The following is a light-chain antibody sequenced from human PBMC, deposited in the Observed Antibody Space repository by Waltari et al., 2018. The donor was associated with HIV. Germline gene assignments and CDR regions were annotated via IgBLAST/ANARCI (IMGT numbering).Light chain of an antibody. CDR3: AAWDDSLSGV. CDR2: RNN. Sequence: QSVLTQPPSASGTPGQRVTISCSGSSSHIGSNYVYWYQQLPGTAPNLPIYRNNQRPSGVPDRFSGSKSGTSASLAISGRRSEDEADYYCAAWDDSLSGVFGGGTKLTVL. V-gene: IGLV1-47*01. CDR1: SSHIGSNY. J-gene: IGLJ3*02.